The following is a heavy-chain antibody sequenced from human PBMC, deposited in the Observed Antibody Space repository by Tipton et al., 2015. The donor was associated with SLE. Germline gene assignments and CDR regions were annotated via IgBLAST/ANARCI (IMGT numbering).Heavy chain of an antibody. V-gene: IGHV4-59*01. J-gene: IGHJ4*02. D-gene: IGHD5-12*01. CDR1: GGSISSYY. CDR2: IFYSGST. Sequence: TLSLTCTLSGGSISSYYWSWIRQPPGKGLEWIGYIFYSGSTNSNPFLKSRVTISVDTSKNQFSLNLRSVTAADTAVYYCARSMATTKRVFDYWGQGFLVTVSS. CDR3: ARSMATTKRVFDY.